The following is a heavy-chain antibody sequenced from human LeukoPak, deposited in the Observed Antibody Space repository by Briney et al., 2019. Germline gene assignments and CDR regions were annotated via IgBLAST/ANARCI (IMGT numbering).Heavy chain of an antibody. J-gene: IGHJ4*02. D-gene: IGHD4-17*01. CDR1: GFTFSTYA. CDR3: AKLGGYGDYAR. V-gene: IGHV3-23*01. CDR2: ISGSGSST. Sequence: GGSLRLSCAASGFTFSTYAMSWVRQAPGKGLEWVSAISGSGSSTYYADSVKGRFTISRDNSKNTLYLQMNSLRAEDTALYYCAKLGGYGDYARGGQGTLVTVSS.